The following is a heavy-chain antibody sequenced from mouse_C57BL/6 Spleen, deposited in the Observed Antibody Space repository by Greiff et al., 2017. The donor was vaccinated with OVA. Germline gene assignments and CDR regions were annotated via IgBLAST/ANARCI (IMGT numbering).Heavy chain of an antibody. CDR2: ISSVSATI. CDR3: ARILYYGSSYDY. V-gene: IGHV5-17*01. Sequence: EVHLVESGGGLVTPGGSLKLSCASSGFTFSDYGMHWVRQAPEKGLEWVAYISSVSATIYYADTVKGRVTIARDNAKNTLCLQMTRLRSEDTAMYYCARILYYGSSYDYWGQGTTLTVAS. CDR1: GFTFSDYG. J-gene: IGHJ2*01. D-gene: IGHD1-1*01.